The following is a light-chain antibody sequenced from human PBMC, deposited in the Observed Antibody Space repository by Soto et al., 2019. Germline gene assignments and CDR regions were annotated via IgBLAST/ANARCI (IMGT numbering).Light chain of an antibody. CDR1: QSVSSN. V-gene: IGKV3-15*01. CDR2: GAS. CDR3: QQYNNWPL. J-gene: IGKJ4*01. Sequence: EIVMTQSPATLSVSPGERATLSCRASQSVSSNLAWYQQKPGQAPRLLIYGASTRATGIPARFSGSGSGTEFTLTISSLQSEDFVVYYCQQYNNWPLFGGGTKVDIK.